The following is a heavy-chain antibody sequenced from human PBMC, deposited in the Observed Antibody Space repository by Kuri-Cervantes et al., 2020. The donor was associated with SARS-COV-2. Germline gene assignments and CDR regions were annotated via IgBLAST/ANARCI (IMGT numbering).Heavy chain of an antibody. CDR3: AKDESAWEWYYYYYMDV. V-gene: IGHV3-21*01. Sequence: LSLTCAASGFTFSSYSMNWVRQAPGKGLEWVSSISSSSSYIYYADSVKGRFTISRDNAKNSLYLQMNSLRAEDTAVYYCAKDESAWEWYYYYYMDVWGKGTTVTVSS. J-gene: IGHJ6*03. CDR1: GFTFSSYS. CDR2: ISSSSSYI. D-gene: IGHD1-26*01.